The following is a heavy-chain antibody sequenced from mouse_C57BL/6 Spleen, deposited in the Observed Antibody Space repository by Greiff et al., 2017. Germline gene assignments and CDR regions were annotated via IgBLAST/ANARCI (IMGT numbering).Heavy chain of an antibody. V-gene: IGHV1-66*01. CDR2: IYPGSGNT. J-gene: IGHJ2*01. Sequence: VQLQQSGPELVKPGASVKISCKASGYSFTSYYIHWVKQRPGQGLEWIGWIYPGSGNTKYNEKFKGKATLTADTSSSTAYMQLSSLTSEDSAVYYCASSRVRDYYFDYWGQGTTLTVSS. CDR3: ASSRVRDYYFDY. D-gene: IGHD3-3*01. CDR1: GYSFTSYY.